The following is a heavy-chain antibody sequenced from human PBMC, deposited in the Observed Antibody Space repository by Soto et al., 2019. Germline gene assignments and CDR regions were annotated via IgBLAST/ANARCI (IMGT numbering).Heavy chain of an antibody. CDR3: ARPRYPSYGDFDY. CDR1: GFTFSNYG. CDR2: ISYDGSNK. Sequence: GGSLRLSCAASGFTFSNYGMHWVRQAPGKGLEWVAVISYDGSNKYYADSVKGRFTISRDISENTLYLQMNSLRAEDTAVYYCARPRYPSYGDFDYWGQGTLVTVSS. D-gene: IGHD4-17*01. J-gene: IGHJ4*02. V-gene: IGHV3-30*03.